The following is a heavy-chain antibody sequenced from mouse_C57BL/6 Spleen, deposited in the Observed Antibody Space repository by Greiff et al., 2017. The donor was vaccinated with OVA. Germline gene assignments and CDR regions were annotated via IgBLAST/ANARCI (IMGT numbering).Heavy chain of an antibody. CDR2: IYPGDGDT. CDR3: ARRRGNYHYFDY. CDR1: GYAFSSYW. Sequence: VQLQQSGAELVKPGASVKISCKASGYAFSSYWMNWVKQRPGKGLEWIGQIYPGDGDTNYNGKFKGKATLTADKSSSTAYMQLSSLTSEDAAVYFGARRRGNYHYFDYWGQGTTLTVSS. J-gene: IGHJ2*01. V-gene: IGHV1-80*01.